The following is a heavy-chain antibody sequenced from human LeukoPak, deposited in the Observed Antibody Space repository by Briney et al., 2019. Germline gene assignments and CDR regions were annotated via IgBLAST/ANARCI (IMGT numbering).Heavy chain of an antibody. Sequence: GASVKVPCKASGYTFTSYDINWVRQATGQGLEWMGWMNPNSGNTGYAQKFQGRVTMTRNTSISTAYMELSSLRSEDTAVYYCARFIAVAGTHDAFDIWGQGTMVTVSS. J-gene: IGHJ3*02. CDR2: MNPNSGNT. D-gene: IGHD6-19*01. CDR1: GYTFTSYD. CDR3: ARFIAVAGTHDAFDI. V-gene: IGHV1-8*01.